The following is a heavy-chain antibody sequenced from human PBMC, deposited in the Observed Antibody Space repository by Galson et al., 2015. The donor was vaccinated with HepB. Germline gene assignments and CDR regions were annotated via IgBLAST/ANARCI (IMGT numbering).Heavy chain of an antibody. Sequence: QSGAEVKKPGDSLKISCQGSGYRFTSKWIGWVRQMPGIGLEWIGIIYPGDSDTKYSPSFQGRVTISADKSISTAYLYWSSLKASDTAMYFCATQYYYDLSSGYYGSGYFDYWGQGTLVTVSS. J-gene: IGHJ4*02. D-gene: IGHD3-3*01. CDR3: ATQYYYDLSSGYYGSGYFDY. V-gene: IGHV5-51*01. CDR2: IYPGDSDT. CDR1: GYRFTSKW.